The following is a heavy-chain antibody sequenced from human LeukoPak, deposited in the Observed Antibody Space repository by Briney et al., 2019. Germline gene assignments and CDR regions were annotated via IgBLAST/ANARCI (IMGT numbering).Heavy chain of an antibody. CDR3: AKSNGRYSSGWYEGSDY. V-gene: IGHV3-9*01. CDR2: ISWNSGSI. Sequence: QSGRSLRLSCAASGFTFDDYAMHWVRQAPGKGLEWVSGISWNSGSIGYADSVKGRFTISRDNAKNSLYLQINSLRAEDTALYYCAKSNGRYSSGWYEGSDYWGQGTLVTVSS. CDR1: GFTFDDYA. D-gene: IGHD6-19*01. J-gene: IGHJ4*02.